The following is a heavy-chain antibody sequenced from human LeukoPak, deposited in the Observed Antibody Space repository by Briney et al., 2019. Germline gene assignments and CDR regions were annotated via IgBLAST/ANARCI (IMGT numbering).Heavy chain of an antibody. D-gene: IGHD3-22*01. J-gene: IGHJ3*02. CDR1: GLTVTNAW. CDR2: IASKTDGGAT. CDR3: AKEFTMIVARYRVEGAFDI. Sequence: GGSLRLSCSASGLTVTNAWMNWVRQAPGEGLDWVGRIASKTDGGATDYAAPVKGRFTISRDNSKNTLYLQMNSLRAEDTAVYYCAKEFTMIVARYRVEGAFDIWGQGTMVTVSS. V-gene: IGHV3-15*07.